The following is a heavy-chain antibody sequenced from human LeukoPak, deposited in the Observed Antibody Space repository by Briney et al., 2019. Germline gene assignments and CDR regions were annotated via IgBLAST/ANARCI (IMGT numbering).Heavy chain of an antibody. J-gene: IGHJ2*01. CDR2: IYYSGST. Sequence: SETLSLTCTVSGGSISSYYWSWIRQPPGKGLEWIGYIYYSGSTNYNPSLKRRVTISVDTSKNQFSLKLSSVTAADTAVYYCARAPPIGYCSSTSCPDFRASYWYFDLWGRGTLVTVSS. CDR3: ARAPPIGYCSSTSCPDFRASYWYFDL. D-gene: IGHD2-2*01. CDR1: GGSISSYY. V-gene: IGHV4-59*08.